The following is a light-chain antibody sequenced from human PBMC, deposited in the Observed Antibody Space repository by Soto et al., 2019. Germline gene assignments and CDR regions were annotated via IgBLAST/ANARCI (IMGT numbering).Light chain of an antibody. CDR1: QSLSSSY. V-gene: IGKV3D-20*02. CDR3: QQRSYWPPYT. CDR2: GAS. Sequence: EIVLTQSPGTLSLSPGEGATLSCRASQSLSSSYVAWYQQKVGQPPRLLIYGASNRATGIPDRFSGSWSGTEFTLTISSLESEDSAVYYCQQRSYWPPYTFGQGTKVDIK. J-gene: IGKJ2*01.